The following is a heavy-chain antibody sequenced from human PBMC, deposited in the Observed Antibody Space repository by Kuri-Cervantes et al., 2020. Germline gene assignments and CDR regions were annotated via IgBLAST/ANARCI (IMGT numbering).Heavy chain of an antibody. CDR3: ARDLHRITGTTSSFDY. J-gene: IGHJ4*02. D-gene: IGHD1-7*01. V-gene: IGHV3-30*02. Sequence: GGSLRLSCAASGFTFSSYGMHWVRQAPGEGLEWVAFIRYDGGNIHYADAVRGRFTISRDNSKNTLYLQMDSLRAEDTAVYYCARDLHRITGTTSSFDYWGQGTLVTVSS. CDR2: IRYDGGNI. CDR1: GFTFSSYG.